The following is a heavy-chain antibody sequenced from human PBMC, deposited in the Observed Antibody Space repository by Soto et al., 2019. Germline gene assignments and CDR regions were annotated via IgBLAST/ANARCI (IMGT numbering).Heavy chain of an antibody. CDR2: INPSGGST. Sequence: ASVKVSCKASGYTFTSYYMHWVRQAPGQGLEWMGIINPSGGSTSYAQKFQGRVTMTRDTSTSTVYMELSSLRSEDTAVYYCAREGVAYCGGDCYFEPWGQGTLVTAPQ. V-gene: IGHV1-46*03. J-gene: IGHJ5*02. CDR1: GYTFTSYY. D-gene: IGHD2-21*02. CDR3: AREGVAYCGGDCYFEP.